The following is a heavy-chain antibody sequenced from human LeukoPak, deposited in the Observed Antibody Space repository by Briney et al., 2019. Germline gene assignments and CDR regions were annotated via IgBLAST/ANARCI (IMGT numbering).Heavy chain of an antibody. CDR3: AMDSRGPPY. J-gene: IGHJ4*02. Sequence: GGALRHSCAASVFTFSSSWMSGVRQAPGKGLEWGANIKPDGSEKYNVDALKGRFSISRDNAKNSLYLQVNSLRAEATAVYYCAMDSRGPPYWGQGTLVIVSS. CDR1: VFTFSSSW. CDR2: IKPDGSEK. D-gene: IGHD3-10*01. V-gene: IGHV3-7*04.